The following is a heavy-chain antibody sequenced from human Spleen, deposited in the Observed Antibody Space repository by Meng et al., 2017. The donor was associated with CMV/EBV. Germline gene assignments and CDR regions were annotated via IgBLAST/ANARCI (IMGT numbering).Heavy chain of an antibody. CDR3: ASLGSITGTTSSNWFDP. Sequence: GSISSYYWSWIRQPPGKGLEWIGYIYYSGSTNYNPSLKSRVTISVDTSKNQFSLKLSSVTAADTAVYYCASLGSITGTTSSNWFDPWGQGTLVTVSS. CDR1: GSISSYY. V-gene: IGHV4-59*01. CDR2: IYYSGST. D-gene: IGHD1-7*01. J-gene: IGHJ5*02.